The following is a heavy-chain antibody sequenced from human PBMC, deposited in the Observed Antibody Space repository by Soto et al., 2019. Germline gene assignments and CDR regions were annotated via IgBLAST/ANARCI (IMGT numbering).Heavy chain of an antibody. Sequence: GGSLRLSCAASGFTFSSYAMHWVRQAPGKGLEWVSAISGSGGSTYYADSVKGRFTISGDNSKNTLYLQMNSLRAEDTAVYYCAKSGYNSDAFDIWGQGTMVTVSS. CDR3: AKSGYNSDAFDI. V-gene: IGHV3-23*01. CDR2: ISGSGGST. D-gene: IGHD5-12*01. J-gene: IGHJ3*02. CDR1: GFTFSSYA.